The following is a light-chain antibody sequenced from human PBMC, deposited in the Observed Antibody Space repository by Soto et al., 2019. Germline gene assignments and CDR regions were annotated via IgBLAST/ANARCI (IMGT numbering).Light chain of an antibody. CDR1: QSVSSSY. CDR3: QQXXXSYT. V-gene: IGKV3-20*01. J-gene: IGKJ2*01. CDR2: GAS. Sequence: EIVLTQSPGTLSLSPGERATLSCRASQSVSSSYLAWYQQKPGQAPRLLIYGASSRATGIPDRFSGSGSGTDFTLTXXXXXXEDFAVYYCQQXXXSYTFGQ.